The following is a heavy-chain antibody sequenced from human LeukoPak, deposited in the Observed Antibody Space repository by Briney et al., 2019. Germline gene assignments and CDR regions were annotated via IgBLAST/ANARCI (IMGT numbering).Heavy chain of an antibody. V-gene: IGHV3-66*01. D-gene: IGHD1-26*01. J-gene: IGHJ4*02. CDR1: GFTVSNNF. Sequence: GGSLRLSCAASGFTVSNNFMSWVRQAPGKGLEWVSLIYSGGSTYYADSVKGRFAISGDTSKNTLYLQMNSLRAEDTAVYYCARGPVSAIVGATTLDYWGQGTLVTVSS. CDR2: IYSGGST. CDR3: ARGPVSAIVGATTLDY.